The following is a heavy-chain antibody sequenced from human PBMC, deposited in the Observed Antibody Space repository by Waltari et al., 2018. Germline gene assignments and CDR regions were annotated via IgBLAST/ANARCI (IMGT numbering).Heavy chain of an antibody. D-gene: IGHD6-13*01. CDR2: ISPIFGTA. CDR3: ARSTYSSSWYYFDY. CDR1: GGTFSSYA. Sequence: QVQLVQSGAEVKKPGSSVKVSCKASGGTFSSYAISWVRQAPGQGLEWMGRISPIFGTANYAQKFQGRGTITEDKSTSTAYMELGSLRSEDTAVYYCARSTYSSSWYYFDYWGQGTLVTVSS. V-gene: IGHV1-69*08. J-gene: IGHJ4*02.